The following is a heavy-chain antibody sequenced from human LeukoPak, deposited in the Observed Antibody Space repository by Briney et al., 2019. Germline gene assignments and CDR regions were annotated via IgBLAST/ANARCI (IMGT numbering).Heavy chain of an antibody. V-gene: IGHV3-74*01. Sequence: PGGPLRLSCEASGFTFSSSWMPWVRQAPGKGWVWFSRINSDGSSTSYADSVKGRFTISRDNAKNTLYLQMNSLRAEDTAVYYCARGTLAPYYYGMDVWGQGTTVTVSS. CDR3: ARGTLAPYYYGMDV. CDR2: INSDGSST. D-gene: IGHD3-10*01. J-gene: IGHJ6*02. CDR1: GFTFSSSW.